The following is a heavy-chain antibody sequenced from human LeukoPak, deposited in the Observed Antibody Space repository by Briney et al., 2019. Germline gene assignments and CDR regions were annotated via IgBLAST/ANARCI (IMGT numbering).Heavy chain of an antibody. D-gene: IGHD6-13*01. CDR1: GGSISSYY. CDR2: IYYSGST. V-gene: IGHV4-59*01. CDR3: ARTAGYSSSLDAFDI. J-gene: IGHJ3*02. Sequence: SETLSLTCTVSGGSISSYYWSWIRQPPGKGLEWIGYIYYSGSTNYNPSLKSRVTIPVDTSKNQFSLKLSSVTAADTAVYYCARTAGYSSSLDAFDIWGQGTMVTVSS.